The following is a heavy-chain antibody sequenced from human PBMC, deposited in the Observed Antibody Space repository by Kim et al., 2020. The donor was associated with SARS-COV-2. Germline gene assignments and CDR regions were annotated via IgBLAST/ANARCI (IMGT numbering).Heavy chain of an antibody. J-gene: IGHJ5*02. V-gene: IGHV3-23*01. CDR3: AKDRVLWFGELLYKWFDP. Sequence: GGSLRLSCAASGFTFSSYAMSWVRQAPGKGLEWVSAISGSGGSTYYADSVKGRFTISRDNSKNTLYLQMNSLRAEDTAVYYCAKDRVLWFGELLYKWFDPWGQGTLVTVSS. D-gene: IGHD3-10*01. CDR1: GFTFSSYA. CDR2: ISGSGGST.